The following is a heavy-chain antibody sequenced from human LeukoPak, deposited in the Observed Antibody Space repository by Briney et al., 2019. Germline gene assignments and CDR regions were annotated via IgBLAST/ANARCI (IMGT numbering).Heavy chain of an antibody. CDR1: GYTFTGYY. V-gene: IGHV1-2*06. D-gene: IGHD1-26*01. CDR3: ARDSGIVGATDYYYYGMDV. J-gene: IGHJ6*02. Sequence: ASVKVSCKSSGYTFTGYYMHWVRQAPGQGLEWMGRINPNSGGTNYSQKFQGRVTMTRETSISTAYMELSRLRSEDTAVYYCARDSGIVGATDYYYYGMDVWGQGTTVTVSS. CDR2: INPNSGGT.